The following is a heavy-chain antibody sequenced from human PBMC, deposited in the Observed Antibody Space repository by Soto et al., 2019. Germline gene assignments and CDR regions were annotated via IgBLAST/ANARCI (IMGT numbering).Heavy chain of an antibody. Sequence: ASVKVSCKASGYTFSNYDMNWVRQATGQGPEWIGWVNPNNGDTGYAQKFQGRVTLTTDISTTTAYMELTSLRSEDTAIYYCAEVSRKGSAIDFDYWGQGTLVTVSS. J-gene: IGHJ4*02. CDR1: GYTFSNYD. D-gene: IGHD3-10*01. V-gene: IGHV1-8*01. CDR3: AEVSRKGSAIDFDY. CDR2: VNPNNGDT.